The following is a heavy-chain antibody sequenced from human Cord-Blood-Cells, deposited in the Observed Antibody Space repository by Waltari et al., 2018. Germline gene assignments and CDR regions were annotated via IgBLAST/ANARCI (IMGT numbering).Heavy chain of an antibody. CDR2: ISYDGSNK. V-gene: IGHV3-30*04. Sequence: QVQLVESGGGVVQPGRSLRLSCAASGFTFSSSAMHWVRQAPGKGLEWGSVISYDGSNKYYADSVKGRFTSSRDNSKNTLYLRMNSLRAEDTAVYYCANPSNWFDPWGQGTLVTVSS. J-gene: IGHJ5*02. CDR1: GFTFSSSA. CDR3: ANPSNWFDP.